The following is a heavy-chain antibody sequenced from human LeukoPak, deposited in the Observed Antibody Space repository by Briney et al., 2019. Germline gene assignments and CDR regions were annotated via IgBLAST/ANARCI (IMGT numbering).Heavy chain of an antibody. J-gene: IGHJ4*02. Sequence: GALRLSCATSGFTFSDYYMSWIRQAPGKGLEWVSYISSSSTYTKYADSVKGRFTIFRDNAKNSLFLQMNSLRAEDTAVYYCARAGGGSAGYFAYWGQGALVTVSS. V-gene: IGHV3-11*05. CDR1: GFTFSDYY. D-gene: IGHD6-19*01. CDR2: ISSSSTYT. CDR3: ARAGGGSAGYFAY.